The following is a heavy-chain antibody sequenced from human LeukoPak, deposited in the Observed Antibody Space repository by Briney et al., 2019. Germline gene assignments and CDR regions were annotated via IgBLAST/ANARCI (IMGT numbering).Heavy chain of an antibody. J-gene: IGHJ3*02. V-gene: IGHV3-30-3*02. CDR2: ISYDGNVK. Sequence: GGSLRLSCAASGFSFSHYALHWVRQAPGKGLEWLAFISYDGNVKYYADSVKGRFTISRDNSKNTLYLQMNSLRAEDTAVYYCAKPYSSSWYEWDAFDIWGQGTMVTVSS. CDR1: GFSFSHYA. D-gene: IGHD6-13*01. CDR3: AKPYSSSWYEWDAFDI.